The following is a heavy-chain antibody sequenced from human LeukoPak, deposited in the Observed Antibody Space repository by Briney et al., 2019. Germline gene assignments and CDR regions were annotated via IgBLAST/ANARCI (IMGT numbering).Heavy chain of an antibody. CDR2: IYYSGST. J-gene: IGHJ4*02. D-gene: IGHD5-18*01. CDR3: ARGYGPVDY. V-gene: IGHV4-59*01. Sequence: SETLSLTCSVSGGSISSYYWSWIRQPPGKGLEWIGYIYYSGSTNYNPSLKSRVTISVDTSKNQFSLKLSSVTAADTAVYYCARGYGPVDYWGQGTLVTVSS. CDR1: GGSISSYY.